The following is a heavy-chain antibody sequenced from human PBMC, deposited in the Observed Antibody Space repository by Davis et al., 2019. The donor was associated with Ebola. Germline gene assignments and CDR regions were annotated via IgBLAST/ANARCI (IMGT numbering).Heavy chain of an antibody. D-gene: IGHD5-18*01. CDR3: ARGRRYSYGPPRY. V-gene: IGHV4-59*12. Sequence: GSLRLSCAVSSGSLSPYYWSWFRQSPGKGLEWIGYIYYSGSTTYNPTLKSRVTISVDTSKNQFSLKLSSVTAADTAVYYCARGRRYSYGPPRYWGQGTLVTVSS. J-gene: IGHJ4*02. CDR1: SGSLSPYY. CDR2: IYYSGST.